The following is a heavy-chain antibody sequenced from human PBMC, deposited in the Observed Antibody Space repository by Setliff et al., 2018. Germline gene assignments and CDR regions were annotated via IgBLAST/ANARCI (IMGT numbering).Heavy chain of an antibody. CDR1: GYTFTSYG. CDR2: INGGNGNT. V-gene: IGHV1-3*01. CDR3: SVVDLGDY. J-gene: IGHJ4*02. Sequence: ASVKVSCKASGYTFTSYGISWVRQAPGQRLEWMGWINGGNGNTKYLEKFQGRVTFTRDTSASTAYMEVSSLRSEDAAVYFCSVVDLGDYWGQGTLVTVSS. D-gene: IGHD2-15*01.